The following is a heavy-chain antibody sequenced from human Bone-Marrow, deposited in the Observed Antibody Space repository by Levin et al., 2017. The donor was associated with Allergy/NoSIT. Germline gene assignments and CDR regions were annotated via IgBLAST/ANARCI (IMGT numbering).Heavy chain of an antibody. Sequence: GGSLRLSCAASGITFSNAWMSWARQAPGKGLEWVGRIKSKTDGGTTEYAAPVKGRFTISRDDSKNTLYLQLNSLKTEDTAVYCCTTYSSSWYYFDYWGQGTLLTVSS. CDR1: GITFSNAW. V-gene: IGHV3-15*01. D-gene: IGHD6-13*01. J-gene: IGHJ4*02. CDR2: IKSKTDGGTT. CDR3: TTYSSSWYYFDY.